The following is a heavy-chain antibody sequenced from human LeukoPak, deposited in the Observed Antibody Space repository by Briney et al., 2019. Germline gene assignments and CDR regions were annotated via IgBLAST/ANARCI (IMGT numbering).Heavy chain of an antibody. Sequence: GGSLRLSCAASGFTFSSYGMHWVRQAPGKGFEWVVVIWYDGSNKYYADSVKGRFTISRDNSKNTLYLQMNSLRAEDTAVYYCARDFEARFLEWSPKGMDVWGQGTTVTVSS. D-gene: IGHD3-3*01. CDR1: GFTFSSYG. J-gene: IGHJ6*02. V-gene: IGHV3-33*01. CDR3: ARDFEARFLEWSPKGMDV. CDR2: IWYDGSNK.